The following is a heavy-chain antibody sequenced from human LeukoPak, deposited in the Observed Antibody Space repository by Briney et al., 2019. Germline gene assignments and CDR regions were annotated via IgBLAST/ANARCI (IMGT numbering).Heavy chain of an antibody. J-gene: IGHJ6*02. V-gene: IGHV3-11*01. CDR1: GLTFRDYY. CDR2: ISSSGSTI. D-gene: IGHD3-16*01. Sequence: GGSLRLSCAASGLTFRDYYMSGIRQAPGKGLEWVSYISSSGSTIYYADSVKGRFTISRDNAKNSLYLQMNSLRAEDTAVYYCARGSHGGEYYYYGMDVWGQGTTVTVSS. CDR3: ARGSHGGEYYYYGMDV.